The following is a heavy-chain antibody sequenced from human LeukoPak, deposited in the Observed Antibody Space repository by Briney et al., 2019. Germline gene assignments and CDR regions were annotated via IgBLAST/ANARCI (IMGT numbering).Heavy chain of an antibody. CDR2: INPNGGGT. Sequence: ASVKVSCKASGYTFTGYYMHWVRQAPGQGLEWMGWINPNGGGTNYAQKFQGRVTMTRDTSISTAYMELSRLRSDDTAVYYCARPYGDYDDNWFDPWGQGTLVTVSS. D-gene: IGHD4-17*01. J-gene: IGHJ5*02. V-gene: IGHV1-2*02. CDR3: ARPYGDYDDNWFDP. CDR1: GYTFTGYY.